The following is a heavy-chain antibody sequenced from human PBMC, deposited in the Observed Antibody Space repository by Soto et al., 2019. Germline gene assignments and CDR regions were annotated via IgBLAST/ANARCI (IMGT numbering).Heavy chain of an antibody. CDR1: VGSISSGGYD. D-gene: IGHD3-3*01. CDR2: IYYSGST. V-gene: IGHV4-31*03. Sequence: KSSETLCITCTFSVGSISSGGYDWSWIRQHPGKGLEWIGYIYYSGSTYYNPSLKSRVTISVDTSKNQLSLKLSSVTAADTAVYYCAREVTIFGVVTKNWFDPWGQGTMVTVSS. CDR3: AREVTIFGVVTKNWFDP. J-gene: IGHJ5*02.